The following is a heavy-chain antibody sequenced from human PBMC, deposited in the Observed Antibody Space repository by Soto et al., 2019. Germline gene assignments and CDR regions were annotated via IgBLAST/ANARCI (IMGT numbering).Heavy chain of an antibody. D-gene: IGHD3-3*01. CDR3: ARGYDFWSGYYYYYYMDV. J-gene: IGHJ6*03. V-gene: IGHV4-34*01. CDR1: GRSFSGYY. CDR2: INHSGST. Sequence: SETLSLTCAVYGRSFSGYYWSWIRQPPGKGLEWIGEINHSGSTNYNPSLKSRGTISVDTSKTQFSLKLSSVTAADTAVYYCARGYDFWSGYYYYYYMDVWGKGTTVTVSS.